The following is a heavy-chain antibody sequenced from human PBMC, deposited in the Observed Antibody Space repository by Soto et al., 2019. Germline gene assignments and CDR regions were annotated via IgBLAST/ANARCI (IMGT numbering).Heavy chain of an antibody. CDR1: GGSISSYY. CDR3: ASHPMTTSPLIYFQH. V-gene: IGHV4-59*08. Sequence: SETLSLTCTVSGGSISSYYWSWIRQPPGKGLEWIGYIYYSGSTNYNPSLKSRVTISVDTSKNQFSLKLSSVTAADTAVYYCASHPMTTSPLIYFQHWGQGTLVTVSS. J-gene: IGHJ1*01. D-gene: IGHD4-17*01. CDR2: IYYSGST.